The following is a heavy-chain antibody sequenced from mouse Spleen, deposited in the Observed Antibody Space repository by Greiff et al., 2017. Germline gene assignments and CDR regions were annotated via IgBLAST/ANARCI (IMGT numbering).Heavy chain of an antibody. CDR3: ARSWDVSLFDD. CDR2: ISSGSSTI. D-gene: IGHD4-1*01. V-gene: IGHV5-17*02. CDR1: GFTFSSFG. Sequence: EVMLVESGGGLVQPGGSRKLSCAASGFTFSSFGMHWVRQAPEKGLEWVAYISSGSSTISYADTVKGRFTISRDNPKNTLFLQMTSLRSEDTAMYYCARSWDVSLFDDWGQGTTLTVSS. J-gene: IGHJ2*01.